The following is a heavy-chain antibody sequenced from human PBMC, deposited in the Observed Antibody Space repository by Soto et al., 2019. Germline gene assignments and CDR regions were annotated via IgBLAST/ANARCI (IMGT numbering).Heavy chain of an antibody. Sequence: EVQLLESGGGLVHPGGSLRLSCAASGFTFSSYAMSWVRQAPGMGLEWVSAISGRGGSTYYADSVKGRFTISRDNSKHTLYLQMNSMRSEDTAVYYCAKGRAAGWYDVDYWGQGSLVTVSS. D-gene: IGHD6-19*01. CDR1: GFTFSSYA. J-gene: IGHJ4*02. CDR3: AKGRAAGWYDVDY. CDR2: ISGRGGST. V-gene: IGHV3-23*01.